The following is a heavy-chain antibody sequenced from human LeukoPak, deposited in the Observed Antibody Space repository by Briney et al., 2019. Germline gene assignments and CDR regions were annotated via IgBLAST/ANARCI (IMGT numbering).Heavy chain of an antibody. CDR3: ARVRSYDILTGYDWGFDP. CDR1: GGSFSGYY. Sequence: SETLSLTCAVYGGSFSGYYWSWIRQPPGKGLEWIGYIYYSGSTNYNPSLKSRVTISVDTSKNQFSLKLSSVTAADTAVYYCARVRSYDILTGYDWGFDPWGQGTLVTVSS. V-gene: IGHV4-59*01. CDR2: IYYSGST. J-gene: IGHJ5*02. D-gene: IGHD3-9*01.